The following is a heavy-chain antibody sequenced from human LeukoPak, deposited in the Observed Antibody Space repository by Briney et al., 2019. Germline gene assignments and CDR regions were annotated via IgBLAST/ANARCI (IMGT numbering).Heavy chain of an antibody. V-gene: IGHV4-4*07. J-gene: IGHJ4*02. D-gene: IGHD5-18*01. CDR3: ASLGYSYGSTLDY. CDR1: GGSISTYY. Sequence: PSETLSLTCTVSGGSISTYYWSYIRQPAGKGLEWIGRIYSTGSTNYNPSLKSRVTMSVDTSKNQFSLKLSSVTAADTAVYYCASLGYSYGSTLDYWGQGTLVTVSS. CDR2: IYSTGST.